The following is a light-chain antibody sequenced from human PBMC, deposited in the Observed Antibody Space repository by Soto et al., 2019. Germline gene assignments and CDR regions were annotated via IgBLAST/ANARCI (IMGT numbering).Light chain of an antibody. J-gene: IGKJ1*01. CDR3: QHYNSYSEA. CDR2: DAS. CDR1: QSISSW. V-gene: IGKV1-5*01. Sequence: DLQMTQSPSTLSATAGDRVTITCRASQSISSWLAWYQHKPGKAPKLLIYDASNLDSGVPSRFSGSGSGTEFSLTISNLQPDDCATYYCQHYNSYSEAFGQGTKVDIK.